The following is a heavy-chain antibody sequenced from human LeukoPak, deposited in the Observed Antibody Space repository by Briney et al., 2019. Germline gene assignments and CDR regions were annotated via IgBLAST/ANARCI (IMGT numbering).Heavy chain of an antibody. CDR1: GFTFSTYA. V-gene: IGHV3-23*01. D-gene: IGHD6-13*01. CDR3: ARDWGIQNMYYFDS. J-gene: IGHJ4*02. CDR2: INIGGSNT. Sequence: GGSLRLSCAASGFTFSTYAMGWVRQAPGNGLEWVAHINIGGSNTYYADSMGGRFTISRDNSRNTLYLQLRSLRAEDTAVYYCARDWGIQNMYYFDSWGQGTQVTVSS.